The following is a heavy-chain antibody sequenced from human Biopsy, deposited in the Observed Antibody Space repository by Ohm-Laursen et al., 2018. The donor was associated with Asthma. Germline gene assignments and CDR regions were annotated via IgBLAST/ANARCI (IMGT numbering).Heavy chain of an antibody. J-gene: IGHJ4*02. CDR3: TRGDSSNWSHYYFDY. V-gene: IGHV3-74*01. Sequence: GSLRLSCAASGFTFSSYWMHWVRQAPGKGLVWVSRINSDGSSTSYADSVKGRFTISRDYSKNTLYLQMHSLRAEDTAVYYCTRGDSSNWSHYYFDYWGQGTLVTVSS. CDR1: GFTFSSYW. CDR2: INSDGSST. D-gene: IGHD3-22*01.